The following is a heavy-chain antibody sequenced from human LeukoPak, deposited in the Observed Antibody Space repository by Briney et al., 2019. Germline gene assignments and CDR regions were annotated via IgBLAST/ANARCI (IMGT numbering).Heavy chain of an antibody. CDR3: ARDSDIVVVVAATWAFDY. V-gene: IGHV1-2*02. CDR2: INPNSGGT. Sequence: ASVKVSCKASGYTFTGYYMHWVRQAPGQGLEWMGWINPNSGGTNYAQKFQGRVTMTRDTSISTAYMELSRLRSDDTAVYYCARDSDIVVVVAATWAFDYWGQGALVTVSS. CDR1: GYTFTGYY. D-gene: IGHD2-15*01. J-gene: IGHJ4*02.